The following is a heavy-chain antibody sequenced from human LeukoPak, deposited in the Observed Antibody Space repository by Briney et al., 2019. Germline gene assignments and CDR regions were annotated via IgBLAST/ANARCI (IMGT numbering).Heavy chain of an antibody. D-gene: IGHD3-10*01. CDR3: ARDGSITMVRGVIYYYMDV. J-gene: IGHJ6*03. Sequence: GGSLRLSCAASGFTFSSYSMNWVRQAPGKGLEWVSSISSSSSYIYYADSVKGRFTISRDNAKNSLYLQMNSLRAEDTAVYYCARDGSITMVRGVIYYYMDVWGKGTTVTVSS. CDR2: ISSSSSYI. CDR1: GFTFSSYS. V-gene: IGHV3-21*01.